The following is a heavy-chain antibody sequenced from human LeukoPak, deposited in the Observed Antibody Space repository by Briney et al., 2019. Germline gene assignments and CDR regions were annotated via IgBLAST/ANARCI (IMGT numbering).Heavy chain of an antibody. CDR1: GFTFDDYA. Sequence: SLRLSCAASGFTFDDYAMHWVRQAPGKGLEWVSGISWNSGSIGYADSVKGRFAISRDNAKNSLNLQMNSLRAEDTAVYYCVFSWFGELSAYDYWGQGTLDTVSS. V-gene: IGHV3-9*01. CDR3: VFSWFGELSAYDY. CDR2: ISWNSGSI. D-gene: IGHD3-10*01. J-gene: IGHJ4*02.